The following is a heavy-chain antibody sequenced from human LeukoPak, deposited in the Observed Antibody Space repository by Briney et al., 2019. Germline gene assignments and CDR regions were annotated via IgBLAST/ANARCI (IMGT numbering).Heavy chain of an antibody. CDR3: ARDGRCGGDCYAS. CDR1: GGSISSSSYY. Sequence: SETLSLTCTVSGGSISSSSYYWGWIRQPPGKGLEWIGSIYYSGSTYYNPSLKSRVTISVDTSKNQFSLKLSSVTAADTAVYYCARDGRCGGDCYASWGQGTLVTVSS. V-gene: IGHV4-39*02. CDR2: IYYSGST. J-gene: IGHJ4*02. D-gene: IGHD2-21*02.